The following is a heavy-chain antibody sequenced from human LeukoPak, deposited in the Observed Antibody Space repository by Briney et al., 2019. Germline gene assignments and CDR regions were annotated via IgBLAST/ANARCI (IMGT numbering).Heavy chain of an antibody. V-gene: IGHV4-61*01. J-gene: IGHJ4*02. D-gene: IGHD1-26*01. CDR2: TYYSGST. CDR1: GYSISSGYY. Sequence: SETLSLTCTVSGYSISSGYYWSWIRQPPGKGLELIGYTYYSGSTNYNPSLKSRVTISVDTSKNQFSLNLTSVTAADTAVYYCARLSSGSYLVIWGQGTLVTVSS. CDR3: ARLSSGSYLVI.